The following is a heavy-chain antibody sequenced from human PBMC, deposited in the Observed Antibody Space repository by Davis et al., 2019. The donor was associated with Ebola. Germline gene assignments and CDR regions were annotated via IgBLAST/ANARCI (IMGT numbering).Heavy chain of an antibody. V-gene: IGHV5-51*01. CDR2: IYPGDSNV. D-gene: IGHD2-8*01. Sequence: KVSCKGSGYSFTSYWIGWVRQMPGKGLEWLGIIYPGDSNVKYSPSFEGQVTISVDKSINTAYLQWSSLKASDTAVYYCARQMGSLTSAWGQGTTVTVSS. CDR3: ARQMGSLTSA. CDR1: GYSFTSYW. J-gene: IGHJ6*02.